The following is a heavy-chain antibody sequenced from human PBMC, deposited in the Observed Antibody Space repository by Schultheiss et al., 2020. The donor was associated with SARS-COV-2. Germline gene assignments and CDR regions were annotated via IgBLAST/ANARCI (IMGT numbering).Heavy chain of an antibody. Sequence: GGSLRLSCAASGFTFTNALMSWVRQAPGKGLEWVGRIRSKADGGTTDHAAPVRGRFTISRDDSKNTLYLQMNSLKIEDSAVYYCTTSFRGYCSGGSCPDYWGQGTLVTVSS. CDR1: GFTFTNAL. D-gene: IGHD2-15*01. CDR2: IRSKADGGTT. CDR3: TTSFRGYCSGGSCPDY. J-gene: IGHJ4*02. V-gene: IGHV3-15*01.